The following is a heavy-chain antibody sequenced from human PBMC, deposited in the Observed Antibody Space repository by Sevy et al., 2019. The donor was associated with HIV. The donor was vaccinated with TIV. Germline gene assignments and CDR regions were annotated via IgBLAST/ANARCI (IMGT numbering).Heavy chain of an antibody. CDR3: AKDGGNAPQYYGMDV. D-gene: IGHD3-16*01. Sequence: GGSLRLSCAASGFTFSSFGLHWVRQAPGKGLEWVASISFDVDYVYYADSVKGRFTISRYNSKNILYLQMNSLRVEDTAVYYCAKDGGNAPQYYGMDVWGQGTTVTVSS. CDR1: GFTFSSFG. J-gene: IGHJ6*02. V-gene: IGHV3-30*18. CDR2: ISFDVDYV.